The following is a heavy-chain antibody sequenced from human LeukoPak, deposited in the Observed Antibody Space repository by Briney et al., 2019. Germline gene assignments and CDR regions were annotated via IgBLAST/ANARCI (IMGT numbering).Heavy chain of an antibody. CDR1: GGSFSGYY. D-gene: IGHD6-19*01. CDR3: ARRVSGWYSNCWFDP. CDR2: INHSGST. V-gene: IGHV4-34*01. Sequence: PSETQSLTCAVYGGSFSGYYWSWIRQPPGKGLEWIGEINHSGSTNYNPSLKSRVTISVDTSKNQFSLKLSSVTAADTAVYYCARRVSGWYSNCWFDPWGQGTLVTVSS. J-gene: IGHJ5*02.